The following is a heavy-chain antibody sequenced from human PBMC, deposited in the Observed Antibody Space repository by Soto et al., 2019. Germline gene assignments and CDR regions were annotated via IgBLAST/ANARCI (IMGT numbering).Heavy chain of an antibody. CDR1: GGSISSNGYS. CDR2: IYHSGST. V-gene: IGHV4-30-2*01. D-gene: IGHD2-15*01. CDR3: ASRWPFYYFGMDV. Sequence: QLQLQESGSGMVKPSQTLSLTCAVSGGSISSNGYSWNWIRQPPGKGLEWIGYIYHSGSTYYNPSLTSRVTISVDRSKNQFSLKLSSVTAADTAVYYCASRWPFYYFGMDVWAQGTTVTVSS. J-gene: IGHJ6*02.